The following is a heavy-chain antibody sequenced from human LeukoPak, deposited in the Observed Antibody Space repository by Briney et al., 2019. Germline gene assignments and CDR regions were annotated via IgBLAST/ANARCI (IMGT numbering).Heavy chain of an antibody. D-gene: IGHD3-9*01. CDR3: ARVCRGPNSCYDILTGYYPYYYYGMDV. CDR2: IKQDGSEK. Sequence: GGSLRLPCAASGFTFSSYWMSWVRQAPGKGLEWVANIKQDGSEKYYVDSVKGRFTISRDNAKNSLYLQMNSLKAEETAVYYCARVCRGPNSCYDILTGYYPYYYYGMDVWGQGTTVTVSS. V-gene: IGHV3-7*01. J-gene: IGHJ6*02. CDR1: GFTFSSYW.